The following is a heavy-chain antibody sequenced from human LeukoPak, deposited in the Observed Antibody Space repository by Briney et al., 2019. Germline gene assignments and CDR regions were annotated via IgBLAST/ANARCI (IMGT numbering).Heavy chain of an antibody. Sequence: GGSLRLSCTASGFPFIEYSMNWVRQAPGKGLEWISYIGIDSGNTKYADSVRGRFTISADKAKNSLYLQMNSLRVEDTAVYYCARDHNCAFDNWGQGTLVSVAS. CDR3: ARDHNCAFDN. J-gene: IGHJ4*02. D-gene: IGHD1-1*01. CDR1: GFPFIEYS. CDR2: IGIDSGNT. V-gene: IGHV3-21*05.